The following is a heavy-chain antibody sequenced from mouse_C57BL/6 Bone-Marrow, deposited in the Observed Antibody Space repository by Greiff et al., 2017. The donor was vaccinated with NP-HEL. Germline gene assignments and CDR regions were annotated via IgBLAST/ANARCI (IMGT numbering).Heavy chain of an antibody. Sequence: EVQLQESGGDLVKPGGSLKLSCAASGFTFSSYGMSWVRQTPDKRLEWVATISSGGSYTYYPDSVKGRFTISSDNAKNPLYLQMSSLKSEDTAMYYCARQDGNYVGYYAMDYWGQGTSVTVSS. CDR2: ISSGGSYT. CDR1: GFTFSSYG. D-gene: IGHD2-1*01. J-gene: IGHJ4*01. CDR3: ARQDGNYVGYYAMDY. V-gene: IGHV5-6*01.